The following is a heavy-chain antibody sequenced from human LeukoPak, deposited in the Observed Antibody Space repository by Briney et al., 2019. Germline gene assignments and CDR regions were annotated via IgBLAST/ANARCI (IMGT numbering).Heavy chain of an antibody. J-gene: IGHJ3*02. CDR3: ATLAGAFDI. Sequence: SETLSLTCAVYGGSFSGYYWSWIRQPPGKGLEWIGEINHSGSTNYNPSLKSRVTISVDTSKNQFSLKLSSVTAADTAVYYCATLAGAFDIWGQGTMVTVSS. CDR2: INHSGST. CDR1: GGSFSGYY. V-gene: IGHV4-34*01.